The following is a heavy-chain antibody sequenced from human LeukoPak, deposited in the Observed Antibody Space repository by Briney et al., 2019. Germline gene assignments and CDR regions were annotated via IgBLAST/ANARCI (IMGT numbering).Heavy chain of an antibody. CDR2: ISYDGSVK. V-gene: IGHV3-30*18. J-gene: IGHJ3*02. Sequence: GKSLKVSCAASGFTFRSYAMHWVRQAPGKGLEWVAVISYDGSVKIYADSVKGRFTISRDNSKNTLFLQMDSLRAEDTSVYYCAKVACSGGNCYAAFDIWGQGTMVTVSS. CDR1: GFTFRSYA. CDR3: AKVACSGGNCYAAFDI. D-gene: IGHD2-15*01.